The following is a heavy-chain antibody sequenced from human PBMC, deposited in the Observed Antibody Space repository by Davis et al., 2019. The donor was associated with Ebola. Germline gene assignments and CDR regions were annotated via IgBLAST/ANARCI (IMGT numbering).Heavy chain of an antibody. Sequence: PSETLSLTCAVYGGSFSGYYWSWIRQPPGKGLEWIGEINHSGSTNYNPSLKSRVTISVDTSKNQFSLKLSSVTAADTAVYYCARGGFWSGYYSIDYWGQGTLVTVSS. J-gene: IGHJ4*02. CDR2: INHSGST. D-gene: IGHD3-3*01. CDR1: GGSFSGYY. CDR3: ARGGFWSGYYSIDY. V-gene: IGHV4-34*01.